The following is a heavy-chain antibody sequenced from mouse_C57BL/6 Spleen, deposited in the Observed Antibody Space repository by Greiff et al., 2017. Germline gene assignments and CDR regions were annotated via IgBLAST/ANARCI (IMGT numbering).Heavy chain of an antibody. CDR2: FYPGDGDT. CDR1: GYAFRSSW. V-gene: IGHV1-82*01. CDR3: ARSYYSNYFDY. Sequence: QVQLQQSGPELVKPGASVKISCKASGYAFRSSWMNWVKQRPGKGLEWIGRFYPGDGDTNYNGKFKGKATLTADKSSSTAYMQLSSLTSEDSAVYFCARSYYSNYFDYWGQGTTLTVSS. J-gene: IGHJ2*01. D-gene: IGHD2-5*01.